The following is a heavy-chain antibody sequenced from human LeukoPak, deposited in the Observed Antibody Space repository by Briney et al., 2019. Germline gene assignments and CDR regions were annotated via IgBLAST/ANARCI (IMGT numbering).Heavy chain of an antibody. CDR3: SFIIGWDRSGFDP. CDR2: FDTVDGET. D-gene: IGHD1-14*01. CDR1: GYTLTELS. Sequence: ASVKVSCTVSGYTLTELSIHWVRQAPGKGLEWMGGFDTVDGETNYAQKCQGRVTMTEDTSTDTAYMDLSSLRSDDTAVCCCSFIIGWDRSGFDPWGQGTLVTVS. J-gene: IGHJ5*02. V-gene: IGHV1-24*01.